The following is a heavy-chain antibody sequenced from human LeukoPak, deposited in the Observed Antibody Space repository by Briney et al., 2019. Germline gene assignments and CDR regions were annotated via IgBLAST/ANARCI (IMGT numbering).Heavy chain of an antibody. CDR1: GLTFSSSW. J-gene: IGHJ4*02. D-gene: IGHD6-13*01. Sequence: GGSLRLSCAVSGLTFSSSWMDWVRQAPGKGLEWVASINPDGNKKYSADSVKGRFTISRDNALNSLYLQMNSLRAEDTAIYYCARSIPYGTTWYGRSDYWGQGTLVTVSS. V-gene: IGHV3-7*03. CDR3: ARSIPYGTTWYGRSDY. CDR2: INPDGNKK.